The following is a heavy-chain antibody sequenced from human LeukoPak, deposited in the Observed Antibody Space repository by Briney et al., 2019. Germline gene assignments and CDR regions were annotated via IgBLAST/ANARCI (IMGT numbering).Heavy chain of an antibody. CDR1: GFTSSGYT. Sequence: GGSLRLSCAASGFTSSGYTMDWVRQARGKGLEWLSYIGTSYSSMSHADSVKGRFTISRDNAKNSLYLQMNSLRAEDTAVYYCARDYGYAFDIWGQGTMVTVSS. D-gene: IGHD3-10*01. CDR2: IGTSYSSM. CDR3: ARDYGYAFDI. V-gene: IGHV3-48*01. J-gene: IGHJ3*02.